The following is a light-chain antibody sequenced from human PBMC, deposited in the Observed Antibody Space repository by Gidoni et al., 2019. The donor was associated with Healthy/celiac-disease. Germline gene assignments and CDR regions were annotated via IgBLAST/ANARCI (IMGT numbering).Light chain of an antibody. CDR3: QSYDSSLSGSV. CDR2: GNS. Sequence: QSVLTQPPSVSGAPGQRVTISGTGSSSNIGAGYDVHWYQQLPGTAPKLPILGNSNRPSGVPDRFSGSKSGTSASLAITGLQAEDEADYYCQSYDSSLSGSVFGGGTKLTVL. CDR1: SSNIGAGYD. J-gene: IGLJ3*02. V-gene: IGLV1-40*01.